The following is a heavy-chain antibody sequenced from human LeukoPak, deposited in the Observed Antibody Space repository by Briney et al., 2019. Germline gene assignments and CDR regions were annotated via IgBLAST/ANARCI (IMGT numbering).Heavy chain of an antibody. J-gene: IGHJ5*02. CDR1: GFTSSNAW. D-gene: IGHD3-22*01. Sequence: GGSLRLSCATSGFTSSNAWMNWVRQAPGKGLEWVGRIRSNSDGGTMDYAAPVKGRFALSRDDSKNTLYLQMNSLQTEDTAVYYCATDYYDTTWGQGTLVTVSS. CDR3: ATDYYDTT. V-gene: IGHV3-15*07. CDR2: IRSNSDGGTM.